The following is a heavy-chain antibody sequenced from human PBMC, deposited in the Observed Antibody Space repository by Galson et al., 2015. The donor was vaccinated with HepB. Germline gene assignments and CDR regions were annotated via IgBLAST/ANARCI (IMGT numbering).Heavy chain of an antibody. J-gene: IGHJ4*02. Sequence: SLRLSCAASGFIFSRYALHWVRQAPGKGLEWVAYISYDGTNKHYADSVKGRFTISRDKSKNTLYLHMNSQRDEDTAVYYCAREGEYFFDYWGQGTLVTVSS. CDR1: GFIFSRYA. V-gene: IGHV3-30*04. CDR2: ISYDGTNK. CDR3: AREGEYFFDY.